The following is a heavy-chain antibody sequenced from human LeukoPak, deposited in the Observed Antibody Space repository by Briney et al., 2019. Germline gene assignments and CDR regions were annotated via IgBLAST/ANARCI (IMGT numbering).Heavy chain of an antibody. V-gene: IGHV4-59*10. D-gene: IGHD3-10*01. CDR1: GGSFSGYY. CDR3: ASRYGSGSYYNNDY. Sequence: PSETLSLTCAVYGGSFSGYYWSWIRQPAGKGLEWIGRIYTSGSTNYNPSLKSRVTISVDTSKNQFSLKLSSVTAADTAVYYCASRYGSGSYYNNDYWGQGTLVTVSS. J-gene: IGHJ4*02. CDR2: IYTSGST.